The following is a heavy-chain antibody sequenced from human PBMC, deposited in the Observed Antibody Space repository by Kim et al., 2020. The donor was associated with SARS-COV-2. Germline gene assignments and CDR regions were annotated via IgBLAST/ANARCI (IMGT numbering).Heavy chain of an antibody. J-gene: IGHJ5*02. V-gene: IGHV4-34*01. D-gene: IGHD5-18*01. CDR3: ARVVGGYSYGSMRWFDP. Sequence: LKSRVTISVDTSKNQFCLKLSSVTAADTAVYYCARVVGGYSYGSMRWFDPWGQGTLVTVSS.